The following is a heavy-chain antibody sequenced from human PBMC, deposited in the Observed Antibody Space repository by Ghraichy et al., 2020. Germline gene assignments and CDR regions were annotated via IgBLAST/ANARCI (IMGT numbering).Heavy chain of an antibody. V-gene: IGHV4-59*01. D-gene: IGHD3-10*01. J-gene: IGHJ4*02. CDR3: ARAYGSGRYFDY. CDR1: GGSISSYY. CDR2: IYYSGST. Sequence: SETLSLTCTVSGGSISSYYWSWIRQPPGKGLEWIGYIYYSGSTNYNPPLKSRVTISVDTSKNQFSLKLSSVTAADTAVYYCARAYGSGRYFDYWGQGTLVTVSS.